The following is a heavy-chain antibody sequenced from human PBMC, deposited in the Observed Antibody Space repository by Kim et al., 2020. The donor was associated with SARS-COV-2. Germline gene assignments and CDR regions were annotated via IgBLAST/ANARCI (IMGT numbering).Heavy chain of an antibody. D-gene: IGHD2-2*01. V-gene: IGHV3-33*06. CDR3: AKSLVPAAMIGLFDY. CDR2: IWYDGSNK. J-gene: IGHJ4*02. CDR1: GVTFSSYG. Sequence: GGSLRLSCAASGVTFSSYGMHWVRQAPGKGLEWVAVIWYDGSNKYYADSVKGRFTISRDNSKNTLYLQMNSLRAEDTAVYYCAKSLVPAAMIGLFDYWGQGTLVTVSS.